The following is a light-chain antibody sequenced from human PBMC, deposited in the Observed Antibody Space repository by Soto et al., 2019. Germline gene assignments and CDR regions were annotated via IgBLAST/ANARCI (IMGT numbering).Light chain of an antibody. J-gene: IGKJ1*01. V-gene: IGKV1-5*03. CDR1: QTLFNW. CDR2: KAS. Sequence: DIQMTQSPSTLSASVGDRVTITCRASQTLFNWLAWYQQKPGKAPKLLIYKASSLESGVPSRFSGSGYGTEFTLIISSLQPDDSATYYCQQYNSYSGTFGQGTKVEIK. CDR3: QQYNSYSGT.